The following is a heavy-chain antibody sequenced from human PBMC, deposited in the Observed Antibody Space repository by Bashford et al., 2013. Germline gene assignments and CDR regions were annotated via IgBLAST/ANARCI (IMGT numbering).Heavy chain of an antibody. CDR2: ISWNSGSI. J-gene: IGHJ4*02. CDR3: DKRPLGEYNDYDYGFDH. CDR1: GFTFSSYW. D-gene: IGHD5-12*01. V-gene: IGHV3-9*01. Sequence: SLRLSCAASGFTFSSYWMHWVRQAPGKGLEWVSGISWNSGSIGYADSVRGRFTISRENAKNSLYLQMNSLRVEDTALYYCDKRPLGEYNDYDYGFDHVGQGTLVTVSS.